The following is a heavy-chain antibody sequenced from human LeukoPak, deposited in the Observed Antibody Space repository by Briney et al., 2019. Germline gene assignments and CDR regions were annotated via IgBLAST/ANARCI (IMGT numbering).Heavy chain of an antibody. CDR3: ARDLCTSSSCPNNWIDP. Sequence: SQTLSLTCAISGDSISSNSAAWNWIRQSPSRGLEWLGRTYYRSKWYNNYAISVKSRITIDPDTPKNQFSLQLNSVTPEDTAVYYCARDLCTSSSCPNNWIDPWGQGTLVTVSS. V-gene: IGHV6-1*01. D-gene: IGHD2-2*01. J-gene: IGHJ5*02. CDR2: TYYRSKWYN. CDR1: GDSISSNSAA.